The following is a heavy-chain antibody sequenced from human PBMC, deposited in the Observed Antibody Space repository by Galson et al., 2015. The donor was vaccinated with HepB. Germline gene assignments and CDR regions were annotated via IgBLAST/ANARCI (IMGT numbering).Heavy chain of an antibody. D-gene: IGHD4-17*01. CDR1: GFSLSTSGMC. CDR2: IDWDDDK. J-gene: IGHJ4*02. V-gene: IGHV2-70*11. Sequence: PALVKPTQTLTLTCTFSGFSLSTSGMCVTWIRQPPGKALEWLARIDWDDDKYYSTSLKTRLTISKDTSKNQVVLTMTNMDPVDTATYYCARIHTGSAVVDYWGQGTLVTVSS. CDR3: ARIHTGSAVVDY.